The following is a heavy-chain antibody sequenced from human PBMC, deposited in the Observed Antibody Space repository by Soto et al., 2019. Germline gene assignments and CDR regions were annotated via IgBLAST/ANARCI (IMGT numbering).Heavy chain of an antibody. CDR2: IKQDGNDK. J-gene: IGHJ4*02. Sequence: QAGGSLRLSCAASGFSFSSHWMSWVRQAPGKGLEWVANIKQDGNDKRYVDSVKGRFTISRDNAKSSLYLQMNSLRAEDTAVYYCARYSYSSGPQDSWGKGTLVTVSS. D-gene: IGHD6-19*01. V-gene: IGHV3-7*03. CDR3: ARYSYSSGPQDS. CDR1: GFSFSSHW.